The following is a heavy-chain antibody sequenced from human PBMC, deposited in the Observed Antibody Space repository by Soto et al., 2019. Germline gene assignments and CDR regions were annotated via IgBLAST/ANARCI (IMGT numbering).Heavy chain of an antibody. CDR1: GFTFSSYA. Sequence: GGSLRLSCAASGFTFSSYAMSWVRQAPGKGLEWVSAISGSGGSTYYADSVKGRFTISRDNSKNTLYLQMNSLRAEDTAVYYCHTSGPLTRGPYFDYWGQGTLVPVSS. CDR2: ISGSGGST. V-gene: IGHV3-23*01. J-gene: IGHJ4*02. CDR3: HTSGPLTRGPYFDY. D-gene: IGHD1-26*01.